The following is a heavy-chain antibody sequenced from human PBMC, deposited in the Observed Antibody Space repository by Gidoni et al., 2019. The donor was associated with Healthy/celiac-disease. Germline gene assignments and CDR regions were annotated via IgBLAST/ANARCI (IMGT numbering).Heavy chain of an antibody. Sequence: EVQLVESGGGLVQPGGSLRLSCAASGFTFSSYSMNWVRQAPGKGLEWVSYISSSSSTIYYADSVKGRFTISRDNAKNSLYLQMNSLRAEDTAVYYCAAAGTTPYYYYMDVWGKGTTVTVSS. CDR2: ISSSSSTI. CDR1: GFTFSSYS. CDR3: AAAGTTPYYYYMDV. J-gene: IGHJ6*03. V-gene: IGHV3-48*01. D-gene: IGHD6-13*01.